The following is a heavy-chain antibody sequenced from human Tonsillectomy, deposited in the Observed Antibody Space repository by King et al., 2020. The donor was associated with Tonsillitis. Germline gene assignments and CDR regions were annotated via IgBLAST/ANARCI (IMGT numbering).Heavy chain of an antibody. D-gene: IGHD5-12*01. V-gene: IGHV1-2*02. J-gene: IGHJ4*02. CDR2: INPNTGGT. CDR1: GYTFTDYY. CDR3: ARDLGLDHLVATPGDH. Sequence: QLVQSGAEVKKPGASVKVSCKASGYTFTDYYLHCVRQAPGQGLEWMGWINPNTGGTHYAQKFQGRVTMTRDTSISTAYMDLSRLKSDDTAVFYCARDLGLDHLVATPGDHWGQGTLVSVSS.